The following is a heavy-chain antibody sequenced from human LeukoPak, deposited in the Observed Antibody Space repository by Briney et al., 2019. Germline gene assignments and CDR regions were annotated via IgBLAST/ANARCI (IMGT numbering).Heavy chain of an antibody. CDR2: ISGSGGST. D-gene: IGHD3-16*01. V-gene: IGHV3-23*01. J-gene: IGHJ4*02. CDR1: GFTFSSYG. Sequence: PGGSLRLSCAASGFTFSSYGMSWVRQAPGKGLEWVSAISGSGGSTYYADSVKGRFTISRDNSKNTLYLQMNSLRAEDTAVYYCAKYWSFLGESSPLDYWGQGTLVTVSS. CDR3: AKYWSFLGESSPLDY.